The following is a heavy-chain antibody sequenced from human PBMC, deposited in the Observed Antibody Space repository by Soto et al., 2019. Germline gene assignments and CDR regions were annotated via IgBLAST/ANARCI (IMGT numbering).Heavy chain of an antibody. Sequence: PEGSMRLSCAASGFTFSSYGMHWVRQAPGKGLEWVAVIWYDGSNKYYADSVKGRFTISRDNSKTTLYLQMNGLRAEDTAVYYCAREGIAVAGAMGAFDIWGQGTMVTVSS. CDR1: GFTFSSYG. J-gene: IGHJ3*02. D-gene: IGHD6-19*01. V-gene: IGHV3-33*01. CDR3: AREGIAVAGAMGAFDI. CDR2: IWYDGSNK.